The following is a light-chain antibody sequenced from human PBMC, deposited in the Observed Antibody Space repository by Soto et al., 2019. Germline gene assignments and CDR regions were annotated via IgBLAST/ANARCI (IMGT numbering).Light chain of an antibody. CDR1: QSVSSN. J-gene: IGKJ1*01. V-gene: IGKV3-15*01. Sequence: EIVMTQSPATMSVSPGERATLSCRASQSVSSNVAWYQQKPGQAPRLIIYSVYTRATGIPARFSGSGSGTEFTLTINSLQSEDFAIYYCQQYNKWPPWTCGQGTKVDIK. CDR2: SVY. CDR3: QQYNKWPPWT.